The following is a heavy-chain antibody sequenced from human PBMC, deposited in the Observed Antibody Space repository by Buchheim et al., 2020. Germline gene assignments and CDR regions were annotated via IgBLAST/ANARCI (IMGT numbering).Heavy chain of an antibody. Sequence: QVHLVQSGPEVKKSGSSVKVSCKASGGALSGYGFSWVRQAPGQGLEWMGGIIPMSGTSTYAERFQGRVTTIADTSTKTVYMELGSLRSEDTAVYFCARIYCSSSSCAGYFDSWGQGT. CDR3: ARIYCSSSSCAGYFDS. CDR1: GGALSGYG. V-gene: IGHV1-69*06. D-gene: IGHD6-13*01. CDR2: IIPMSGTS. J-gene: IGHJ4*02.